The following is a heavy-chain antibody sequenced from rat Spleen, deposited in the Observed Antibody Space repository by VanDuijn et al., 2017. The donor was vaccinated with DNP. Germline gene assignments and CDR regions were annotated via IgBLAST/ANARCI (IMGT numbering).Heavy chain of an antibody. V-gene: IGHV5S10*01. Sequence: EVQLVESGGGLVQPGRSLKLSCAASVSTFSDYNMAWVRQAPKKGLEWVATIIYDGRRTYYRDSVKGRFTISRDNTKSTLYLQMYSLRSEDTATYYCATHTFTGGITTPFAYWGQGTLVTVSS. J-gene: IGHJ3*01. CDR1: VSTFSDYN. CDR2: IIYDGRRT. CDR3: ATHTFTGGITTPFAY. D-gene: IGHD1-4*01.